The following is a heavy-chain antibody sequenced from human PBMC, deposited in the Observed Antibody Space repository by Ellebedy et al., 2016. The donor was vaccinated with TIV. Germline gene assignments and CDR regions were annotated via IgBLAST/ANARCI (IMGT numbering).Heavy chain of an antibody. V-gene: IGHV4-30-4*01. CDR3: ARGRTAENWFDP. J-gene: IGHJ5*02. Sequence: SETLSLTXTVSGGSIGSGDYYWSWIRQPPGKGLEWIGYIYYSGSTYYNPSLKSRVTISVDTSKNQFSLKLSSVAAADTAVYYCARGRTAENWFDPWGQGTLVTVSS. D-gene: IGHD5-18*01. CDR2: IYYSGST. CDR1: GGSIGSGDYY.